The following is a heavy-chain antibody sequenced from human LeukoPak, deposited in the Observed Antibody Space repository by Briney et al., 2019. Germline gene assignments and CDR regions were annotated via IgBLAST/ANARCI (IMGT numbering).Heavy chain of an antibody. CDR1: GGSISSHY. D-gene: IGHD6-13*01. CDR3: ARARSSSDDAFDI. Sequence: SETLSLTCTVSGGSISSHYWSWIRQPPGKGLEWIGYIYYSGSTNYNPSLKSRVTISVDTSKNQFSLKLSSVTAADTAVYYCARARSSSDDAFDIWGQGTMVTVSS. V-gene: IGHV4-59*11. CDR2: IYYSGST. J-gene: IGHJ3*02.